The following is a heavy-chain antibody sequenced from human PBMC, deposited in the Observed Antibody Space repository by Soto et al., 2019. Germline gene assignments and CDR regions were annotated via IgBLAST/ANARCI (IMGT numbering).Heavy chain of an antibody. D-gene: IGHD3-22*01. J-gene: IGHJ4*02. V-gene: IGHV5-51*01. CDR2: IYPGDSDT. CDR1: GYSFTSYW. Sequence: SGYSFTSYWIGWVRQMPGKGLEWMGIIYPGDSDTRYSPSFQGQVTISADKSISIAYLQMNSLKTEDTAVYYCTKVRADYYDGSGPNYWGQGTLVTVSS. CDR3: TKVRADYYDGSGPNY.